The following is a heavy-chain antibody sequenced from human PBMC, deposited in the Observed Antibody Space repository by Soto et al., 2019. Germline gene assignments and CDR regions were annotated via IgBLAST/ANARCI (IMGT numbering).Heavy chain of an antibody. CDR1: GFSLNNVRMG. CDR2: IFSSGER. V-gene: IGHV2-26*01. J-gene: IGHJ4*02. CDR3: ARLIVGFCGGGICHDYFDF. Sequence: QVTLKESGPVLVKPTETLTLTCSVSGFSLNNVRMGVSWIRQPPGKALEWLAHIFSSGERSYSTSLKTRLIISTDTSKSQVVLTMTNLDPVDTATYYCARLIVGFCGGGICHDYFDFWGQGTLVTVSS. D-gene: IGHD2-15*01.